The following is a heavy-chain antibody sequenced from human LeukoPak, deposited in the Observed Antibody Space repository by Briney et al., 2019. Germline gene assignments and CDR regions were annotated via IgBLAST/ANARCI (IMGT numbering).Heavy chain of an antibody. Sequence: PGGSLRLSCAASGFTFSSYSMNWVRQAPGKGLEWVSSISSSSSYIYYADSVKGRFTISRDNAKNSLYLQMNSLRAEDTAVYYCAGGREQQLVDVGFDYWGQGTLVTVSS. CDR2: ISSSSSYI. D-gene: IGHD6-13*01. V-gene: IGHV3-21*01. CDR1: GFTFSSYS. J-gene: IGHJ4*02. CDR3: AGGREQQLVDVGFDY.